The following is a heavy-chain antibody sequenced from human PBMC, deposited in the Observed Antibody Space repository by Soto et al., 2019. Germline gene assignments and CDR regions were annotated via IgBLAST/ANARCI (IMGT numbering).Heavy chain of an antibody. CDR1: GFTFSSYA. D-gene: IGHD6-19*01. CDR3: AKDSAKQWSNWFDP. CDR2: ISGSGGST. Sequence: GGSLRLSCAASGFTFSSYAMSWVRQAPGKGLGWVSAISGSGGSTYYADSVKGRFTISRDNSKNTLYLQMNSLRAEDTAVYYCAKDSAKQWSNWFDPWGQGTLVTVSS. V-gene: IGHV3-23*01. J-gene: IGHJ5*02.